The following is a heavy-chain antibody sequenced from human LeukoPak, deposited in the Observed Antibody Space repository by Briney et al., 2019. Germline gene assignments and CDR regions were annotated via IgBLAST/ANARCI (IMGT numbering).Heavy chain of an antibody. J-gene: IGHJ4*02. CDR1: GYRLNELS. CDR3: ATNTYNGYAIDS. CDR2: FDPEEGKT. Sequence: ASAKVSCKVSGYRLNELSIHWVRQGPGKGLEWMGGFDPEEGKTIYAQKLQGRVSMTEDTSTDTAFMELRSLRSEDTAVYYCATNTYNGYAIDSWGQGTLITVSS. D-gene: IGHD5-12*01. V-gene: IGHV1-24*01.